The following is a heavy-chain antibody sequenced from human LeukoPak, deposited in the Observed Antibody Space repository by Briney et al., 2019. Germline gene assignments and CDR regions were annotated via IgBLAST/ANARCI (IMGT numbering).Heavy chain of an antibody. CDR3: ASTVFGVTYNWFDP. Sequence: PSQTLSLTCTLSGASISSGSYFWSWVRQPAGKALEWIGRFHPSGGTNSNPALESRDTISVDTSQNQFSLKLTSVTAADTAVYYCASTVFGVTYNWFDPWGQGTLVTVSS. CDR1: GASISSGSYF. CDR2: FHPSGGT. J-gene: IGHJ5*02. D-gene: IGHD3-3*01. V-gene: IGHV4-61*02.